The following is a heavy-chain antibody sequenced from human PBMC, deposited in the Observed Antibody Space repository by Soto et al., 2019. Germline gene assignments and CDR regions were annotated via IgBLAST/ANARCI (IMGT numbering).Heavy chain of an antibody. V-gene: IGHV1-69*01. Sequence: QVQLVQPGAEVKKPGSSVKVSCKASGGTFSSYAISWVRQAPGQGLEWMGGIIPIFGTANYAQKFQGRVTITADESTSTADMELSSLRSEDTAVDYCASGVVVVAATEEDGGAHYYGMDVWGQGTTVTVSS. J-gene: IGHJ6*02. CDR2: IIPIFGTA. D-gene: IGHD2-15*01. CDR1: GGTFSSYA. CDR3: ASGVVVVAATEEDGGAHYYGMDV.